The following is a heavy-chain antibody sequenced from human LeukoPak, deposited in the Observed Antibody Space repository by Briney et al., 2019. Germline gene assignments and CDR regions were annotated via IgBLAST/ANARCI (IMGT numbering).Heavy chain of an antibody. CDR1: GFTFSSYA. V-gene: IGHV3-23*01. D-gene: IGHD4-11*01. CDR3: AKDPYSNYDYYYYGMDV. CDR2: ISGSGGST. J-gene: IGHJ6*04. Sequence: GGSLRLSCAASGFTFSSYAMSWVRQAPGKGLEWVSAISGSGGSTYYADSVEGRFTISRDNSKNTLYLQMNSLRAEDTAVYYCAKDPYSNYDYYYYGMDVWGKGTTVTVSS.